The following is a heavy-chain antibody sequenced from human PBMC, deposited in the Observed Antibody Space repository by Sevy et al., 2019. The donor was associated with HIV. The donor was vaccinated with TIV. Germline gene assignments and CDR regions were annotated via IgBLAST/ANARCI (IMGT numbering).Heavy chain of an antibody. CDR1: GFTFSSYW. CDR2: IKQDGSEK. J-gene: IGHJ4*02. CDR3: ARDFVVVVAATAPLGY. V-gene: IGHV3-7*01. D-gene: IGHD2-15*01. Sequence: GGSLRLSCAASGFTFSSYWMSWVRQAPGKGLEWVANIKQDGSEKYYGDSVKGRFTISRDNAKNSLYLQMNSLRAEDTAVYYCARDFVVVVAATAPLGYWGQGTLVTVSS.